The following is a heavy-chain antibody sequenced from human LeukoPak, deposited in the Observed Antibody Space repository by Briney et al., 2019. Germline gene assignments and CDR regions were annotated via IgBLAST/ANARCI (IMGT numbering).Heavy chain of an antibody. V-gene: IGHV1-69*13. Sequence: SVKVSCKASGGTFISYAISWARQAPGQGLEWMGGIIPIFGTANYAQKFQGRVTITADESTSTAYMELRILRSEDTAVYYCAGHDFWSGSWFDPWGQGTLVTVSS. CDR3: AGHDFWSGSWFDP. CDR1: GGTFISYA. CDR2: IIPIFGTA. J-gene: IGHJ5*02. D-gene: IGHD3-3*01.